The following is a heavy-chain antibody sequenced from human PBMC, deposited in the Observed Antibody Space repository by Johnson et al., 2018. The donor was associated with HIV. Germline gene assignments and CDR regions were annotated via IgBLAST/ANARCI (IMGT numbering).Heavy chain of an antibody. V-gene: IGHV3-30*02. CDR1: GFTFSSYG. CDR3: AKDTGGNSGRDAFDF. J-gene: IGHJ3*01. Sequence: QVQLVEYGGGVVENGGLLRLSCAASGFTFSSYGMHWVRQAPGKGLEWVAFIRYDGSNKYYADSVKGRFTISRDNSKNTLYLQMNSLSNEDTSVYHCAKDTGGNSGRDAFDFWGQGTLVSVSS. CDR2: IRYDGSNK. D-gene: IGHD4-23*01.